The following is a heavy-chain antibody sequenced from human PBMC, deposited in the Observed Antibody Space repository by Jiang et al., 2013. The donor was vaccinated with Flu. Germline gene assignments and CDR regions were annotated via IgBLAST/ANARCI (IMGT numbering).Heavy chain of an antibody. D-gene: IGHD5-12*01. J-gene: IGHJ4*02. CDR2: IYYSGST. Sequence: GLVKPSETLSLTCTVSGGSVTSDTYYWVWIRQPPGKGLEWIGSIYYSGSTFXNPSLKSRVTMSVDTSKNQFSLRMTSVTAADTTVYYCARAQKYSGFELPYFDYWGQGTLVTVSS. V-gene: IGHV4-39*07. CDR1: GGSVTSDTYY. CDR3: ARAQKYSGFELPYFDY.